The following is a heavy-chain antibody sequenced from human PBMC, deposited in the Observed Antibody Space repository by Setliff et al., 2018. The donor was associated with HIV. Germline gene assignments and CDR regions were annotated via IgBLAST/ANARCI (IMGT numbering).Heavy chain of an antibody. Sequence: GGSLRLSCAASGFTFSSYAMHWVRQAPGKGLAWVAVASSDGVNNLYADSVKGRFIISRDNSKNTLSLQMTSLTTEDTAVYYCAKQGATSGLDFWGQGTLVTVSS. CDR3: AKQGATSGLDF. V-gene: IGHV3-30-3*02. D-gene: IGHD6-19*01. CDR1: GFTFSSYA. J-gene: IGHJ4*02. CDR2: ASSDGVNN.